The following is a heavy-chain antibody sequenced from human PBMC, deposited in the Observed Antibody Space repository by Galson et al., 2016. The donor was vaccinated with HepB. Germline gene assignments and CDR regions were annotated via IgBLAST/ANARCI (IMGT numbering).Heavy chain of an antibody. V-gene: IGHV3-23*01. J-gene: IGHJ6*03. CDR3: TTVPVGDYYYFMAV. Sequence: SLRLSCAASGFTFSSYGMNWVRQAPGKGLEWVSAIRPGGSSTFYADSVKGRFTISRDDSTDTLYLRINSMRAEDTAVYYCTTVPVGDYYYFMAVWGKGTTVTVSS. D-gene: IGHD1-26*01. CDR2: IRPGGSST. CDR1: GFTFSSYG.